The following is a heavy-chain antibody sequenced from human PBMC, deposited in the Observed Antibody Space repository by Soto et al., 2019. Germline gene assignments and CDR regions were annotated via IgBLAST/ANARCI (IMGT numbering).Heavy chain of an antibody. V-gene: IGHV4-61*01. CDR3: ARTTAVPNTLRSRYFFDY. Sequence: SETLSLTCSVSGGSGSYKTYYWSWIRHPPGKRLEWIGYVYYSGTTNYNPSLKSRVTISVDLSKNRFSLRLSSVTTADTALYYCARTTAVPNTLRSRYFFDYWGQGTMVTVSS. CDR2: VYYSGTT. J-gene: IGHJ4*02. CDR1: GGSGSYKTYY. D-gene: IGHD4-17*01.